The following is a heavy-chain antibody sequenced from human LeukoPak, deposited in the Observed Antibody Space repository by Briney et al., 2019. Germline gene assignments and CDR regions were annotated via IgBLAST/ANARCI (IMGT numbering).Heavy chain of an antibody. V-gene: IGHV4-39*01. CDR2: INYSWHT. J-gene: IGHJ4*02. Sequence: SETLSLTCTVSGGSISGSSYHWGWIRQPPGKGLEWIGSINYSWHTYYNPSLESRVTISVDSSKNQFSLKVTSVSAADTALYYCAPTYSYTRGGYDYWGPGTLVTVSS. CDR3: APTYSYTRGGYDY. D-gene: IGHD5-18*01. CDR1: GGSISGSSYH.